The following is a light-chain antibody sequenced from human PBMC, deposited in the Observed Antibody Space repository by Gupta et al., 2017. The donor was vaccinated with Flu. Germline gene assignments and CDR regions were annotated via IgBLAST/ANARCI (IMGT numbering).Light chain of an antibody. CDR1: TGHSSYA. CDR2: LNSDGSH. J-gene: IGLJ3*02. CDR3: QTRSTGIQV. Sequence: QLVLTQSPSASASLGASVKLTRTLSTGHSSYAIAWHQQQPEKGPRYLMKLNSDGSHSKGDGVPDRFSGSSSAAAHSLTISSLQAEDEADYYCQTRSTGIQVFGGGTKLTVL. V-gene: IGLV4-69*01.